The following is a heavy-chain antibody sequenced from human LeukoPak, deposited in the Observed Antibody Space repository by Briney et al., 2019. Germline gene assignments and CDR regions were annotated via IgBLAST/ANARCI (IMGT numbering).Heavy chain of an antibody. CDR3: ALAAAGTAYYYYYYGMDV. V-gene: IGHV3-48*03. D-gene: IGHD6-13*01. J-gene: IGHJ6*02. CDR1: GXTFSSYE. CDR2: ISSSGSTI. Sequence: GGSLRLSCAASGXTFSSYEVNWVRQAPGKGLEWVSYISSSGSTIYYADSVKGRFTISRDNAKNSLYLQMNSLRAEYTAVYYCALAAAGTAYYYYYYGMDVWGQGTTVTVSS.